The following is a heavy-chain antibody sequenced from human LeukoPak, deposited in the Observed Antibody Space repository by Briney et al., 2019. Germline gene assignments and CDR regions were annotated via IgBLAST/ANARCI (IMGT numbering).Heavy chain of an antibody. J-gene: IGHJ4*02. CDR1: GYSISSGYY. V-gene: IGHV4-38-2*02. Sequence: PSETLSLTCTVSGYSISSGYYWGWIRQPPGKGLESIGSIYHSGSTYYNPSLKSRVTISVDTSKNQFSLKLSSVTAADTAVYYCARELVVAATPDYWGQGTLVTVSS. CDR3: ARELVVAATPDY. D-gene: IGHD2-15*01. CDR2: IYHSGST.